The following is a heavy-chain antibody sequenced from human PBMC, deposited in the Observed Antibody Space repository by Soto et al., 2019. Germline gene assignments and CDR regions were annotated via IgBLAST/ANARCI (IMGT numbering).Heavy chain of an antibody. Sequence: GASVKVSCKASGGTFSSYTISGVRQAPGQGLEWMGGIIPIFGTANYAQKFQGRVTITADESTSTAYMELSSLRSEDTAVYYCARGNHRWLQLWYFDLWGRGTLVTVSS. CDR3: ARGNHRWLQLWYFDL. CDR2: IIPIFGTA. V-gene: IGHV1-69*13. J-gene: IGHJ2*01. D-gene: IGHD5-12*01. CDR1: GGTFSSYT.